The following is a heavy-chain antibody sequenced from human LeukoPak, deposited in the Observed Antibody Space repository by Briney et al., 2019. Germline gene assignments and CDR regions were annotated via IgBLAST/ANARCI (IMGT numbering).Heavy chain of an antibody. Sequence: GGALRLSCAASGFTFRTYWMAWVRQAPGKGLEWVANINPGGSAKYYVDSVKGRFTISRDDAKTSLYLQMDSLRAEDTAVYYCARARMVATGGDSWGQGTRVTVSS. CDR1: GFTFRTYW. CDR3: ARARMVATGGDS. D-gene: IGHD5-12*01. CDR2: INPGGSAK. V-gene: IGHV3-7*03. J-gene: IGHJ4*02.